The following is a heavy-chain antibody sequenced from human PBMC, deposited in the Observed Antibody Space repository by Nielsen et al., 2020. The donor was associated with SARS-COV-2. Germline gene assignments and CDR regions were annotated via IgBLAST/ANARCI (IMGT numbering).Heavy chain of an antibody. CDR1: GYSFTSYW. CDR3: AGHGQFAAARRVNWFDP. CDR2: IDPSDSYT. Sequence: KVSCKGSGYSFTSYWISWVRQMPGKGLEWMGRIDPSDSYTNYSPSFQGHVTISADKSISTAYLQWSSLKASDTAMYYCAGHGQFAAARRVNWFDPWGQGTLVTVSS. J-gene: IGHJ5*02. V-gene: IGHV5-10-1*01. D-gene: IGHD6-6*01.